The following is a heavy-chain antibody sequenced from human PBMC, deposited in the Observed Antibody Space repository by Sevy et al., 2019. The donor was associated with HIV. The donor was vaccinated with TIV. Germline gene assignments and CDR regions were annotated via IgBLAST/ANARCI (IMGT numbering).Heavy chain of an antibody. Sequence: ASVKVSCKASGGTFSSYAISWVRQAPGQGLEWMGGIIPIFGTANYAQKFQGRVTITADESTSTDYMELSSLRSEDTAVYYCARDGVYCSGGSCYYIFDYWGQGTLVTVSS. V-gene: IGHV1-69*13. CDR2: IIPIFGTA. CDR1: GGTFSSYA. D-gene: IGHD2-15*01. CDR3: ARDGVYCSGGSCYYIFDY. J-gene: IGHJ4*02.